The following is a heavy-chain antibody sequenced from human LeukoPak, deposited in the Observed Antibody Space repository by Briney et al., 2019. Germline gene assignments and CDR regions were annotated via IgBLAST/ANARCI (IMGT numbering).Heavy chain of an antibody. CDR1: GGTFISYA. Sequence: SVKVSCKDSGGTFISYAISWVRQAPGQGLEWMGGIIPIFGTANYAQKLQGRVTMTTDTSMSTAYMELRSLRSDDTAVYYCARVNSGGSPIGQNDYWGQGPLVTVSS. CDR2: IIPIFGTA. J-gene: IGHJ4*02. V-gene: IGHV1-69*05. D-gene: IGHD3-16*01. CDR3: ARVNSGGSPIGQNDY.